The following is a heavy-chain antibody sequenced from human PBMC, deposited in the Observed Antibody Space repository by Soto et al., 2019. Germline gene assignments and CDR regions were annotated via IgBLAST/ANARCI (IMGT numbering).Heavy chain of an antibody. CDR3: ARDFSVVVVAPGY. CDR1: GYTFTSYD. D-gene: IGHD2-21*01. J-gene: IGHJ4*02. CDR2: MNPNSGNT. V-gene: IGHV1-8*01. Sequence: ASVKVSCKASGYTFTSYDINWVRQATGQGLEWMGWMNPNSGNTGYAQKFQGRVTMTRNTSISTAYMELSSLRSEDTAVYYCARDFSVVVVAPGYWGQGTLVTVSS.